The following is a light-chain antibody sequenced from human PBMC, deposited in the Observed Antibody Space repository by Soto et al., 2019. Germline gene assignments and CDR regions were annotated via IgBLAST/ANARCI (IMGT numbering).Light chain of an antibody. CDR1: QSISSC. V-gene: IGKV1-39*01. J-gene: IGKJ5*01. CDR2: AAS. Sequence: DIQMTQSPSSLSASVGDGVAISCRASQSISSCLNWYQQKPGKAPKLLIYAASSLQSGVPSRFSGSGSGTDFTLTISSQQPEDFATYYCQQSYSTPPVTFGQGTRLEIK. CDR3: QQSYSTPPVT.